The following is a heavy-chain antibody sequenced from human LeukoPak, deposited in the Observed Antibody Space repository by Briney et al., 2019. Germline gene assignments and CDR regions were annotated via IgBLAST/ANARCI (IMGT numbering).Heavy chain of an antibody. V-gene: IGHV3-74*01. CDR3: ASSIVVPGHY. D-gene: IGHD6-19*01. CDR2: IGGDGSTT. CDR1: GFTFSSYW. J-gene: IGHJ4*02. Sequence: GGSLRLSCTASGFTFSSYWMHWVRQAPGKGLVWVSHIGGDGSTTGYADSVKGRFTISRDNAKNTLYLQMNSLRVEDTAVYYCASSIVVPGHYWGQGTLVTVSS.